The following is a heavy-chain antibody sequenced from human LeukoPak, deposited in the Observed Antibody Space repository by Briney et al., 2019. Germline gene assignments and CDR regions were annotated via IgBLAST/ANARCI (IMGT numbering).Heavy chain of an antibody. CDR1: GYSFNNYW. Sequence: GESLKTLCNGSGYSFNNYWISWGRRMPGKGGEWMVRIDHSDSYTNYSSSFQGHVTITADKTISTSYLQWSSLKASDTAIYYCARHIYCSGGSCYYYFAGYWGQGTLVTVSS. V-gene: IGHV5-10-1*01. CDR2: IDHSDSYT. CDR3: ARHIYCSGGSCYYYFAGY. D-gene: IGHD2-15*01. J-gene: IGHJ4*02.